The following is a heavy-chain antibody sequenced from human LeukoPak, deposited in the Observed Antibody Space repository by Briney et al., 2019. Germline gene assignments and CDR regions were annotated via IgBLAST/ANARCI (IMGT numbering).Heavy chain of an antibody. V-gene: IGHV3-74*01. CDR2: INSDGSST. CDR1: GFTFSSYW. CDR3: ARHVVGVGFDY. J-gene: IGHJ4*02. D-gene: IGHD3-22*01. Sequence: GGSLRLSCAASGFTFSSYWMHWVRQAPGKGLVWVSRINSDGSSTSYADSVKGRFTISRDNAKNSLYLQMNSLRAEDTAVYYCARHVVGVGFDYWGQGTLVTVSS.